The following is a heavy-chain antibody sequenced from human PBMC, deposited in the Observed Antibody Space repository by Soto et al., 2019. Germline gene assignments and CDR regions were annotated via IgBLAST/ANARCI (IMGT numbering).Heavy chain of an antibody. CDR3: ARGRPYYYDSSGYYYFDY. D-gene: IGHD3-22*01. Sequence: SETLSLTCTVSGGSISSGGYYWSWIRQHPGKGLEWIGYIYYSGSTYYNPSLKSRVTISVDTSKNQFSLKLSSVTAADTAVYYCARGRPYYYDSSGYYYFDYWGQGTLVTVSS. CDR2: IYYSGST. J-gene: IGHJ4*02. CDR1: GGSISSGGYY. V-gene: IGHV4-31*03.